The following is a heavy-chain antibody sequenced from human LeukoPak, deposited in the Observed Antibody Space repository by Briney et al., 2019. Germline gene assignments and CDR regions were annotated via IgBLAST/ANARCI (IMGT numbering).Heavy chain of an antibody. D-gene: IGHD3-10*01. CDR2: INTNTGNP. Sequence: ASVKVSCKASGYTFTIYAMSWVRQAPGQGLEWMGWINTNTGNPTYAQGFTGRFVFSLDTSVSTAYLQISSLKAEDTAVYYCAREATMVRGATPFDYWGQGTLVTVSS. V-gene: IGHV7-4-1*02. J-gene: IGHJ4*02. CDR3: AREATMVRGATPFDY. CDR1: GYTFTIYA.